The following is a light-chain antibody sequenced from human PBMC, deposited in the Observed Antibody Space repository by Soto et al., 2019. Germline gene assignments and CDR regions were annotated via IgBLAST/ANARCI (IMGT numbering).Light chain of an antibody. J-gene: IGLJ2*01. CDR2: EGS. Sequence: QSALTQPASVSGSPGQSITISCTGTSSDVGSYNLVSWYQQHPGKAPKLMIYEGSKRPSGVSNRFSGSKSGNTASLTISGIQGHYAADYYCCSYAGSRTWVFGGGTKLTVL. V-gene: IGLV2-23*01. CDR1: SSDVGSYNL. CDR3: CSYAGSRTWV.